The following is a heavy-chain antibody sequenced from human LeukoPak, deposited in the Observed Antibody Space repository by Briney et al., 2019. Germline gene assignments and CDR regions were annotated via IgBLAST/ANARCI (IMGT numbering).Heavy chain of an antibody. CDR2: VLDSEST. J-gene: IGHJ4*02. Sequence: PSETPSLTCTVSGGSISSHYWSWIRQAPGKGLEWIGYVLDSESTKDNPSLKSRATLSVDTSKNQFSLRLTSVTAADSAVYYCATIKRGSIFGYFDFWGQGVLVTVSS. CDR1: GGSISSHY. CDR3: ATIKRGSIFGYFDF. V-gene: IGHV4-59*11. D-gene: IGHD5-18*01.